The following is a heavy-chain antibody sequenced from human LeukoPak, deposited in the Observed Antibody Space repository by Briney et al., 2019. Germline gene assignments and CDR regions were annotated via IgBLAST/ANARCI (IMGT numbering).Heavy chain of an antibody. D-gene: IGHD4-17*01. CDR1: GYTFTSYD. V-gene: IGHV1-8*03. J-gene: IGHJ4*02. Sequence: GASVTVSCKASGYTFTSYDINWVRQATGQGLEWMGWMNPNSGNTGYAQKFQGRVTITRNTSISTAYMELSSLRSEDTAVYYCARVGDPVTTIDYWGQGTLVTVSS. CDR2: MNPNSGNT. CDR3: ARVGDPVTTIDY.